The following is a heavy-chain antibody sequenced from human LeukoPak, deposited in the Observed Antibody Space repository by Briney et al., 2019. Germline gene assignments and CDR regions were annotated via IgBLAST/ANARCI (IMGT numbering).Heavy chain of an antibody. V-gene: IGHV1-2*02. CDR1: GYIFTSYN. CDR3: ARDLGASTDYFDY. D-gene: IGHD1-26*01. Sequence: ASVKVSCKASGYIFTSYNMYWVRQAPGQGLEWMGWLNPNHGDTNYAQNFQDRVSMTRDTSISTAYMHLSRLRSADTAVYYCARDLGASTDYFDYWGQGTLATVSS. CDR2: LNPNHGDT. J-gene: IGHJ4*02.